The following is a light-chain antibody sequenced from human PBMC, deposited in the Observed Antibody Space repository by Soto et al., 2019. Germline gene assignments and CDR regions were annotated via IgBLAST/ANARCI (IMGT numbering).Light chain of an antibody. CDR1: SNDVGGYNY. CDR3: TSFTSCSIPYF. J-gene: IGLJ1*01. CDR2: DIN. V-gene: IGLV2-14*03. Sequence: QSVLTQPASVSESPGQSVTISCTGTSNDVGGYNYVSWYQQLPGKAPKLIIFDINNRPSGVSSRFSGSRSGNTASLTISGLQAEDEGYYYCTSFTSCSIPYFLGTGTNLTVL.